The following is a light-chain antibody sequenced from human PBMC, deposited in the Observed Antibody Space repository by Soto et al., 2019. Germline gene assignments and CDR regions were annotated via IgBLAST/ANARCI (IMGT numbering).Light chain of an antibody. CDR1: SSDVGDYNY. CDR3: SSYASSTVL. Sequence: QSALTQPASVSGSPGQSITISCTGTSSDVGDYNYVSWYQQYPGRAPTLIIYDVSDRPSGVSDRFSGSKSGSTASLTISGLQDEDEADYYCSSYASSTVLFGGGTKLTVL. J-gene: IGLJ2*01. V-gene: IGLV2-14*01. CDR2: DVS.